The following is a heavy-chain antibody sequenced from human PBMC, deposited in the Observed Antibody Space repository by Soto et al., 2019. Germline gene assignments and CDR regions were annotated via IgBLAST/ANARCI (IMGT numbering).Heavy chain of an antibody. CDR3: AKVGRDSSGYYLWAPRDAFDI. D-gene: IGHD3-22*01. J-gene: IGHJ3*02. CDR2: ISYDGSNK. CDR1: GFTFSSYG. Sequence: QPGGSLRLSCAASGFTFSSYGMHWVRQAPGKGLEWVAVISYDGSNKYYADSVKGRFTISRDNSKNTLYLQMNSLRAEDTAVYYCAKVGRDSSGYYLWAPRDAFDIWGQGXMVTVSS. V-gene: IGHV3-30*18.